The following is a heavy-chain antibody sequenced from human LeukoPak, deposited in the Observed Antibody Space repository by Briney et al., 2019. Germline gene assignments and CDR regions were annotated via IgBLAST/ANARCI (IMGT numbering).Heavy chain of an antibody. Sequence: SETLSLTCTVSGGSIGSGGYYWSWIRQHPGTGLEWIGYIYYSGSTYYNPSLKSRVTISVDTSKNQFSLKLSSVTAADTAVYYCARDSLGYCSSTSCPPDYWGQGTLVTVSS. J-gene: IGHJ4*02. CDR2: IYYSGST. V-gene: IGHV4-31*03. CDR3: ARDSLGYCSSTSCPPDY. CDR1: GGSIGSGGYY. D-gene: IGHD2-2*01.